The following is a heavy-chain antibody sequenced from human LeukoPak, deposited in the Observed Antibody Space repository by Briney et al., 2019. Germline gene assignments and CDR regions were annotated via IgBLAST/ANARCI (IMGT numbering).Heavy chain of an antibody. CDR1: GGSISSSSAY. Sequence: SETLSLTCTVSGGSISSSSAYWGWIRQPPGKGLEWIGSIYYSKNAYYNPSLKSRVTISADTSKNQFSLTLGSVSATDTAVYYCVSPRGFSYGYFDYWGQGTLVTVSS. CDR3: VSPRGFSYGYFDY. D-gene: IGHD5-18*01. J-gene: IGHJ4*02. CDR2: IYYSKNA. V-gene: IGHV4-39*01.